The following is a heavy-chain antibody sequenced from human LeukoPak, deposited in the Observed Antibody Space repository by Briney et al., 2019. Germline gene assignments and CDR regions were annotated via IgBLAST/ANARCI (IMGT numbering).Heavy chain of an antibody. V-gene: IGHV3-30-3*01. CDR3: AGERSAYYGMDV. J-gene: IGHJ6*02. D-gene: IGHD3-9*01. CDR2: ILYDGSHK. CDR1: GFTFTNYA. Sequence: PGGSLRLSCAASGFTFTNYAMHWVRQAPGKGLERVAIILYDGSHKYYADSVKGRFTISRDNSKNTLYLQMNSLRGEDTAVYYCAGERSAYYGMDVWGQGTMVTVS.